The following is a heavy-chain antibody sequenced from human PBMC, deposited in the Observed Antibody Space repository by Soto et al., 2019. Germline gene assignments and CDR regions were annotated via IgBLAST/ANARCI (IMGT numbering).Heavy chain of an antibody. CDR3: ARLVRYCSSTSCWAGFDY. V-gene: IGHV4-59*08. CDR2: IYYSGST. J-gene: IGHJ4*02. CDR1: GGSISSYY. D-gene: IGHD2-2*01. Sequence: SPTLSLTCTVSGGSISSYYWSWIRQPPGKGLEWIGYIYYSGSTNYNPSLKSRVTISVDTSKNQFSLKLSSVTAADTAVYYCARLVRYCSSTSCWAGFDYWGQGTLVTVSS.